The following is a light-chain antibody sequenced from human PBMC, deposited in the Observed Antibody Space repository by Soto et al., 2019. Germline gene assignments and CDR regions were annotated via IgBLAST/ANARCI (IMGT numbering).Light chain of an antibody. CDR2: KAS. J-gene: IGKJ4*01. V-gene: IGKV1-5*03. CDR1: QSISTW. CDR3: QQYKSYSLT. Sequence: DIQMTHSPSTLSASVGDRVTITCRASQSISTWLAWYQQKPGKAPKLLIYKASSLQSGVPSRFSGSGSGTEFTLTISSLQPDDFATYYCQQYKSYSLTFGGGTKVDIK.